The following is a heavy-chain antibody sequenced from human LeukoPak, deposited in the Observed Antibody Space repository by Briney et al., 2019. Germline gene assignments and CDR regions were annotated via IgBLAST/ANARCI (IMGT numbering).Heavy chain of an antibody. CDR2: IAPSDSYT. J-gene: IGHJ5*02. V-gene: IGHV5-10-1*01. Sequence: GESLKISCKVSGYSFPSYWITWVRQVPGKGLEWMGRIAPSDSYTNYNPSFEGHVTMSVEKSITTVYLQWGSLKASDTAMYYCVRQPPGVYDTTQNWFDPWGQGTLVTVSS. D-gene: IGHD3-22*01. CDR3: VRQPPGVYDTTQNWFDP. CDR1: GYSFPSYW.